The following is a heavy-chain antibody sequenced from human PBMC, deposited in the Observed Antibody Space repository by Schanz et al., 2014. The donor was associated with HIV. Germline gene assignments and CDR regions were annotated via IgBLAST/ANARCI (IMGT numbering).Heavy chain of an antibody. CDR3: VTEQYSTISA. CDR2: VRHDGGAT. V-gene: IGHV3-23*01. Sequence: QVLESGGGLVQTGGSLRLSCVASDFTFSDFSMNWVRRAPGKGLEWISAVRHDGGATYYADSVKGRFTISRDNSRNILYLQMSNLRAEDTALYYCVTEQYSTISAWGQGALVIVSS. D-gene: IGHD2-15*01. CDR1: DFTFSDFS. J-gene: IGHJ5*02.